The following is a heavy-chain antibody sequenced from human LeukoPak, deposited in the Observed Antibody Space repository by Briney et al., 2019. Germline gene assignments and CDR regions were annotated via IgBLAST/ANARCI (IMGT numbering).Heavy chain of an antibody. CDR1: GFNFSTAW. V-gene: IGHV3-15*01. D-gene: IGHD2-15*01. CDR3: WVVAAPIDY. Sequence: GGSLRLSCAASGFNFSTAWMSWVCQDPGKGLEWVGRIKSKTDGGTTDCAAPVKGRFTISRDDSKNTLYLQMNSLKTEDTAVYYCWVVAAPIDYWGQGTLVTVSS. J-gene: IGHJ4*02. CDR2: IKSKTDGGTT.